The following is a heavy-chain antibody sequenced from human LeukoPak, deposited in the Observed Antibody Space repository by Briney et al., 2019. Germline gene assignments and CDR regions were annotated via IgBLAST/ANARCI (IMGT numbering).Heavy chain of an antibody. CDR3: ARQSSIAVAGADC. V-gene: IGHV5-51*01. CDR1: GYSFTSYW. J-gene: IGHJ4*02. Sequence: KRGESLKISCKGSGYSFTSYWIGWVRQLPGKGLEWMGIIYPGDSDTRYSPSFQGQVTISADKSISTAYLQWSSLKASDTAMYYCARQSSIAVAGADCWGQGTLVTVSS. CDR2: IYPGDSDT. D-gene: IGHD6-19*01.